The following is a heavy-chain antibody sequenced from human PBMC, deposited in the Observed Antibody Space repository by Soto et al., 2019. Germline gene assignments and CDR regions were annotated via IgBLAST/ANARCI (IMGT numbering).Heavy chain of an antibody. CDR1: GFTFSHYA. D-gene: IGHD2-15*01. J-gene: IGHJ6*02. CDR2: ISYDEDSK. V-gene: IGHV3-30*18. CDR3: AKDLPSIAETHYAMDA. Sequence: PGGSLRLSCAASGFTFSHYAVHWVRQAPGKGLEWVAVISYDEDSKYYADSVKGRFTISRDNSKNTLHLQMNGLRADDTAVYYSAKDLPSIAETHYAMDAWGPGTTVTVSS.